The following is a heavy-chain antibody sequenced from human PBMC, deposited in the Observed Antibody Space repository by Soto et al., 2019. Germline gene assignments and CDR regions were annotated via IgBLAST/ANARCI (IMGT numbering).Heavy chain of an antibody. J-gene: IGHJ4*02. D-gene: IGHD3-10*01. CDR2: ISAYDGNT. CDR1: GYTFTSYG. Sequence: QVQLVQSGAEVKKPGASVKVSCKASGYTFTSYGISWVRQAPGQGLEWMGWISAYDGNTNYAQKLQGRVTMTTDTSTSTAYMELRSLRSDDTAVYYCARVYRITMVRGELSEYWGQGTLVTVSS. V-gene: IGHV1-18*01. CDR3: ARVYRITMVRGELSEY.